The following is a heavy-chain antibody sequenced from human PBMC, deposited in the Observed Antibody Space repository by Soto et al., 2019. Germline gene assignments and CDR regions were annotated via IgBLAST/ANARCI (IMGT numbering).Heavy chain of an antibody. CDR1: GYTFTSYY. Sequence: ASVKVSCKASGYTFTSYYMHWVRQAPGQGLEWMGIINPYDGNTSYAQKLQGRVTMTTDTSTSSAYMELRSLRSDDTAVYYCARGVAAAGYYYYYYMDVWGKGTTVTVSS. CDR3: ARGVAAAGYYYYYYMDV. J-gene: IGHJ6*03. V-gene: IGHV1-46*01. CDR2: INPYDGNT. D-gene: IGHD6-13*01.